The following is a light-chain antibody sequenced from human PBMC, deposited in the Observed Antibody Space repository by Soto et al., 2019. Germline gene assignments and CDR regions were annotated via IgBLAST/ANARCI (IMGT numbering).Light chain of an antibody. CDR3: TSYTNIKTYV. Sequence: QSALTQPASVSWSPGQSITISCTRTTNDVGAYDYVSWYQQHPGKAPKVMIYEVTKRPSGVSNRFSGSKSGNTASLTISGLQAEDEADYYCTSYTNIKTYVFGTGTKVTVL. CDR2: EVT. V-gene: IGLV2-14*01. J-gene: IGLJ1*01. CDR1: TNDVGAYDY.